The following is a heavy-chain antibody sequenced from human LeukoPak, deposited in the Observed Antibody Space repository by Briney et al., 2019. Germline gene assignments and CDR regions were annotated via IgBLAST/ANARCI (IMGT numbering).Heavy chain of an antibody. CDR3: ARSVEGYCRGGSCYYYSYYMDV. V-gene: IGHV4-39*07. D-gene: IGHD2-15*01. Sequence: SETLSLTCTVSGGSISSSSHYWAWIRQPPGKGLEWIANIYYSGNTYYNPSLKSRVTISVDMSKNQFSLRVGSLTAADTAVYYCARSVEGYCRGGSCYYYSYYMDVWGKGTTVTVSS. J-gene: IGHJ6*03. CDR2: IYYSGNT. CDR1: GGSISSSSHY.